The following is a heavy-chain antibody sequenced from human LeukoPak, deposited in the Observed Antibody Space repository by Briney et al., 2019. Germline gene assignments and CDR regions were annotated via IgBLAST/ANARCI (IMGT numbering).Heavy chain of an antibody. V-gene: IGHV3-15*01. CDR1: GFTFSNAW. Sequence: GGSLRLSCAASGFTFSNAWMSWVRQAPGKGLEWDGRIKSKTDGGTTDYAAPVKGRFTISRDDSKNTLYLQMNSLKTEDTAVYYCTTDPNYYDDYWGQGTLVTVSS. J-gene: IGHJ4*02. CDR2: IKSKTDGGTT. D-gene: IGHD3-22*01. CDR3: TTDPNYYDDY.